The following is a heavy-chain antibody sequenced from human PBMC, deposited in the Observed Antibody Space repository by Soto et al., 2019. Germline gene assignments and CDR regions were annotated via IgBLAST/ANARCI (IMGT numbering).Heavy chain of an antibody. Sequence: ASVKVSCKASAYTFTSYYMHWVRQAPGQGLEWMGIINPSGGSTSYAQKFQGRVTMTRDTSTSTVYMELSSLRSEDTAVYYCARTDIVVVPAASYFDYWGQGTLVTVSS. D-gene: IGHD2-2*01. CDR2: INPSGGST. V-gene: IGHV1-46*01. CDR1: AYTFTSYY. J-gene: IGHJ4*02. CDR3: ARTDIVVVPAASYFDY.